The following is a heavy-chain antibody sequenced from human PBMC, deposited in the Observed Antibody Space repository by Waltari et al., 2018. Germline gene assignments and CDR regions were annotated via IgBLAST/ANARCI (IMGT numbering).Heavy chain of an antibody. CDR1: GGSISSSSYY. J-gene: IGHJ4*02. Sequence: QLQLQESGPGLVKPSETLSLTCTVSGGSISSSSYYWGWIRQPPGKGLEWIGSIYYSGSTYHTPSLRSRVTISVDTSKNQFSLKLSSVTAADTAVYYCAGLSGSYLWSPWDYLYYFDYWGQGTLVTVSS. D-gene: IGHD1-26*01. CDR3: AGLSGSYLWSPWDYLYYFDY. CDR2: IYYSGST. V-gene: IGHV4-39*07.